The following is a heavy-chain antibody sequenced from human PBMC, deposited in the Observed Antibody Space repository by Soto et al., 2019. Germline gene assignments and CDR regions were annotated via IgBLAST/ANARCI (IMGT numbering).Heavy chain of an antibody. CDR3: ARWDYYDSSGPDDAFDI. V-gene: IGHV4-31*03. Sequence: TLSLTCTVSGGSISSGGYYWSWIRQHPGKGLEWIGYIYYSGSTYYNPSLKSRVTISVDTSKNQFSLKLSSVTAADTAVYYCARWDYYDSSGPDDAFDIWGQGTMVTVSS. CDR2: IYYSGST. CDR1: GGSISSGGYY. D-gene: IGHD3-22*01. J-gene: IGHJ3*02.